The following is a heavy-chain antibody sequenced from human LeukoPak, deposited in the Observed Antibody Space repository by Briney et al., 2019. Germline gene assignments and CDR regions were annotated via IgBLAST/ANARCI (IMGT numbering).Heavy chain of an antibody. J-gene: IGHJ4*02. V-gene: IGHV3-23*01. Sequence: GGSLRLSCAASGFTFSSYGMSWVRRAPGKGLEWVSAIGGRDGSTYYADSVKGRFAISRDNSKNTLYVQMNSLRAEDTAVYYCAKGHYYGSGSLDYWGQGTLVTVSS. CDR1: GFTFSSYG. CDR3: AKGHYYGSGSLDY. D-gene: IGHD3-10*01. CDR2: IGGRDGST.